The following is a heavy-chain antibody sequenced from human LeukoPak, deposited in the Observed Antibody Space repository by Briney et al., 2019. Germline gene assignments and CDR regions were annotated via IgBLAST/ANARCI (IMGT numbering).Heavy chain of an antibody. CDR3: ARDQGCSSTSCYSLFFHY. J-gene: IGHJ4*02. CDR2: ISGSGDRI. Sequence: PGGSLRLSCAASGLTISSSGMSWVRQAPGKGLEWVSAISGSGDRIHYADSVRGRFTISRDNSKNTLYLQMNSLRAEDTAVYYCARDQGCSSTSCYSLFFHYWGQGTLVTVSS. V-gene: IGHV3-23*01. D-gene: IGHD2-2*01. CDR1: GLTISSSG.